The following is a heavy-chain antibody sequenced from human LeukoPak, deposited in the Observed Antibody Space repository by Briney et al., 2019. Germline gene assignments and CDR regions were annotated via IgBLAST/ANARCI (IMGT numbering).Heavy chain of an antibody. J-gene: IGHJ6*03. CDR2: ISGGGVST. D-gene: IGHD3-10*01. V-gene: IGHV3-23*01. CDR1: GFTVSSNY. CDR3: AKLGRFPLYYFFYMDV. Sequence: GGSLRLSCAASGFTVSSNYMSWVRQAPGKGLEWVSGISGGGVSTYYADSVKGRFTISRDNSKNTLYLQMNSLRAEDTAVYYCAKLGRFPLYYFFYMDVWGKGTTVAISS.